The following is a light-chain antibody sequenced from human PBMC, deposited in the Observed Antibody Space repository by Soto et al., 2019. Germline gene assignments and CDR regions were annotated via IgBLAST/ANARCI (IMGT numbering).Light chain of an antibody. Sequence: IVLTQSPGTLSLSPGERATLSCRASQSVGSNFLAWYQQKRGQAPRILIYAAYNRASGNPDRFRGSRTGSDFTLTISRLQPEDFAVYYCQQYGTPPWAFGKGTREEI. J-gene: IGKJ1*01. CDR2: AAY. CDR1: QSVGSNF. V-gene: IGKV3-20*01. CDR3: QQYGTPPWA.